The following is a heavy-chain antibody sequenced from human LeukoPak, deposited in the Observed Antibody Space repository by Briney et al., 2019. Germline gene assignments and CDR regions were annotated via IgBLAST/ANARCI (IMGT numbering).Heavy chain of an antibody. J-gene: IGHJ4*02. Sequence: ASVKVSCKASGYTFTSYAMHWVRQAPGQRLEWMGWINAGNGNTKYSQKFQGRVTITRDTSASTAYMELSSLRSEDTAVYYCAREGFGYYYGSGPLDYWGQGTLVTVSS. D-gene: IGHD3-10*01. CDR2: INAGNGNT. CDR3: AREGFGYYYGSGPLDY. CDR1: GYTFTSYA. V-gene: IGHV1-3*01.